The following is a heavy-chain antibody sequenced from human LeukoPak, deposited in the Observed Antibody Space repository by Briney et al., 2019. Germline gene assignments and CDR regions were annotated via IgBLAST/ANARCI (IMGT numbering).Heavy chain of an antibody. J-gene: IGHJ4*02. V-gene: IGHV3-11*04. CDR3: ARTEEGTDFDY. Sequence: PGGSLTLSCAATGFTLSDYYMSWLRQAPGKGLEWVSYISSSGSTIYYADSVQGRFTISRDNAKNSLYLQMDSLRAEDTAVYYCARTEEGTDFDYWGQGTLVTVSS. CDR1: GFTLSDYY. D-gene: IGHD1-14*01. CDR2: ISSSGSTI.